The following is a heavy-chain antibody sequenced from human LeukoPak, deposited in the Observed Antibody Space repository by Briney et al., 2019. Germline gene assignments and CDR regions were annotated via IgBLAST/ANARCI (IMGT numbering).Heavy chain of an antibody. V-gene: IGHV3-23*01. Sequence: AGGSLRLSCAASGFTFSSYAMSWVRQATGKGLEWVSAISGSGGSTYYADSVKGRFTISRDNSKNTLYLQMNSLRAEDTAVYYCAKAIYSYGDYDFDYWGQGTLVTVSS. D-gene: IGHD4-17*01. CDR1: GFTFSSYA. CDR3: AKAIYSYGDYDFDY. CDR2: ISGSGGST. J-gene: IGHJ4*02.